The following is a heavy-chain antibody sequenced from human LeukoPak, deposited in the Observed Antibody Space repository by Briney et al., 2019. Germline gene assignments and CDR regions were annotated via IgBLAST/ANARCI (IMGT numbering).Heavy chain of an antibody. Sequence: PGGSLRLSCAASGFTFSSYAMSWVRQAPGKGLEWVSAISGSGDSTYYADSVKGRLTISRDNSKNTLYLQMNSLRTEDTAVYYCARDDGTHFFDYWGQGTLVTVSS. CDR3: ARDDGTHFFDY. CDR2: ISGSGDST. J-gene: IGHJ4*02. V-gene: IGHV3-23*01. CDR1: GFTFSSYA. D-gene: IGHD1-26*01.